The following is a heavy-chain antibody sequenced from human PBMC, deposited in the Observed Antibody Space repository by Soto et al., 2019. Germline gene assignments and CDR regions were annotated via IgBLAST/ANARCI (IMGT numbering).Heavy chain of an antibody. CDR3: ARTLDYGHMDV. CDR2: IYRSGST. V-gene: IGHV4-4*09. D-gene: IGHD3-16*01. Sequence: QVQMQESGPGLVKPSETLSLTCTVSGDSVRNQYWSWIRRPPGRGLEWIGYIYRSGSTKYNPSLKSRLTNSVDTSKNQFSLKLSSVTAADTAVYYCARTLDYGHMDVWGKGTTVTVSS. CDR1: GDSVRNQY. J-gene: IGHJ6*03.